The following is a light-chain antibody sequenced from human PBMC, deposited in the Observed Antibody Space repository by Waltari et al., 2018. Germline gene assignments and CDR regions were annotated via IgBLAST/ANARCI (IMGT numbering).Light chain of an antibody. Sequence: DIQLTQSPSSLSASIGDRVTITCRASQSIANYLNWYQEKPGKAPKLLIFAASSLYNGVPSRFSGSGSGTDFTLSISSLQPEDFATYYCQQSFVSPWTFGRGTKVEIK. CDR2: AAS. CDR3: QQSFVSPWT. CDR1: QSIANY. V-gene: IGKV1-39*01. J-gene: IGKJ1*01.